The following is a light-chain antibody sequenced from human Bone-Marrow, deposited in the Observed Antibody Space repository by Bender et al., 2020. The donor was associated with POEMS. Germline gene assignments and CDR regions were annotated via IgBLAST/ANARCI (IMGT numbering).Light chain of an antibody. Sequence: SYEVTQPPSVSVSPGQTASITCSGDDLGDKNVSWYHQKPGQSPVLVLYQDTKRPSGIPGRFSGANSGNTATLTLSGTQAMDEADYYCQAWDTYTVIFGGGTKLTVL. CDR2: QDT. CDR3: QAWDTYTVI. CDR1: DLGDKN. J-gene: IGLJ2*01. V-gene: IGLV3-1*01.